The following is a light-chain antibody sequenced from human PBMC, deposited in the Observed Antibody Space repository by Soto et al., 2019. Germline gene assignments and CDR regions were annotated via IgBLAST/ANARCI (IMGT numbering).Light chain of an antibody. V-gene: IGLV1-44*01. CDR3: ASWDDSLNGVL. CDR2: TNN. Sequence: QSVLTQPPSASGTPGQRVTISCSGSSFNVGSNTVNWYQQLPGTAPKLLTYTNNQRPSGVPDRFSGSKSGTSASLAISGLQSEYEAEYYCASWDDSLNGVLFGGGTKLTVL. CDR1: SFNVGSNT. J-gene: IGLJ2*01.